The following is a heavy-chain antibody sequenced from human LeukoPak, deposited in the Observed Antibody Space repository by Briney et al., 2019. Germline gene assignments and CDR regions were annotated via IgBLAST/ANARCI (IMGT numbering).Heavy chain of an antibody. CDR3: ARVLPCSSTSCYGYYYYYYMDV. Sequence: ASVKVSCKASGYTFTGYYMHWVRQAPGQGLEWMGWINPNSGGTNYAQKFQGRVTMTRDTSISTAYMELSRLRSDDTAVYYCARVLPCSSTSCYGYYYYYYMDVWGKGTTVTISS. D-gene: IGHD2-2*01. CDR2: INPNSGGT. CDR1: GYTFTGYY. V-gene: IGHV1-2*02. J-gene: IGHJ6*03.